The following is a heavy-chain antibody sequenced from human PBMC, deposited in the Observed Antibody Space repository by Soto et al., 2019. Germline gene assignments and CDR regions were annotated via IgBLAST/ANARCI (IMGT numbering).Heavy chain of an antibody. V-gene: IGHV6-1*01. CDR2: TYYRSKWYN. D-gene: IGHD4-17*01. CDR3: ARTVGYFDY. J-gene: IGHJ4*02. CDR1: GDSVTSNSSA. Sequence: PSQTLSLTCAISGDSVTSNSSAWNWIRHSPSRGLELLGRTYYRSKWYNDYAVSVKSRLTINPDTSRNQFSLQLNSVTPEDTAVYYYARTVGYFDYWGQGTLVTVSS.